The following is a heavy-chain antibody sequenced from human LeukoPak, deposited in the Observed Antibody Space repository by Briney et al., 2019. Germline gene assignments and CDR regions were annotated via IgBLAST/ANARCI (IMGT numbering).Heavy chain of an antibody. D-gene: IGHD5-12*01. CDR2: IKGDGIST. V-gene: IGHV3-74*01. Sequence: GGSLRLSCAASGFDFSSNWMHWVRHAPGQGLVWLSRIKGDGISTNYADSVKGRFTISRDNSKITLYLQMNSLRAEDTAVYYCAKSYNGYESKPDYWGQGTLVTVSS. J-gene: IGHJ4*02. CDR1: GFDFSSNW. CDR3: AKSYNGYESKPDY.